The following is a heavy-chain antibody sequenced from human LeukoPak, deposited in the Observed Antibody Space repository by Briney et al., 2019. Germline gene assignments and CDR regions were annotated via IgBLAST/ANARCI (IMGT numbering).Heavy chain of an antibody. V-gene: IGHV3-7*01. CDR3: ARDLGDDYDILTGSYDY. CDR1: GFTFSSYW. Sequence: GGSLRLSCAASGFTFSSYWMSWVRQAPEKGLEWVANIKQDGSEKYYVDSVKGRFTISRDNAKNSLYLQMNSLRAEDTAVYYCARDLGDDYDILTGSYDYWGQGTLVTVSS. D-gene: IGHD3-9*01. J-gene: IGHJ4*02. CDR2: IKQDGSEK.